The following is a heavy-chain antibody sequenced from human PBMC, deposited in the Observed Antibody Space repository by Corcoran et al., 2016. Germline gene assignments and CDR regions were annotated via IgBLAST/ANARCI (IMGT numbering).Heavy chain of an antibody. V-gene: IGHV5-51*01. CDR3: ARQFGKYQLPKPGWFDP. D-gene: IGHD2-2*01. CDR2: IYPGDSDT. CDR1: GYSFTSYW. Sequence: EVQLVQSGAEEKKTGESLKISCKGSGYSFTSYWIGWVRQMPGNGLEWMGIIYPGDSDTRYSPSFQGQVHISADKSISTAYLQWSSLKASDTAVYYCARQFGKYQLPKPGWFDPWGQGTLVTVSS. J-gene: IGHJ5*02.